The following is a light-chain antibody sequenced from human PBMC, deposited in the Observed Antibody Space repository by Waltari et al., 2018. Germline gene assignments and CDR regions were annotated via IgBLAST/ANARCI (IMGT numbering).Light chain of an antibody. V-gene: IGLV2-8*01. Sequence: SALTQPPSASGSPGQSVTISCTGTGSDVGAYNYVSWYQQLPDKAPRLIIYQVNKRPSGVPDRVSRSKSGNPASLTVSGLQADDEADDDCSSYAGNNIDVRFGGGTKLTVL. CDR1: GSDVGAYNY. J-gene: IGLJ2*01. CDR3: SSYAGNNIDVR. CDR2: QVN.